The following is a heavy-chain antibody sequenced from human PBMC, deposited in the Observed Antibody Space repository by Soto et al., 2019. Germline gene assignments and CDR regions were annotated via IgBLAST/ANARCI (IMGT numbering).Heavy chain of an antibody. CDR1: GCSISSYY. D-gene: IGHD3-16*01. CDR3: ARVAYYDYTGHAFDI. Sequence: SETLSLTCTVSGCSISSYYWSWIRQPPGKGLEWIGYIYYSGSTNYNPSLKSRVTISVDTSKNQFSLKLSSVTAADTAMYYCARVAYYDYTGHAFDIWGQGTMVTVSS. V-gene: IGHV4-59*01. J-gene: IGHJ3*02. CDR2: IYYSGST.